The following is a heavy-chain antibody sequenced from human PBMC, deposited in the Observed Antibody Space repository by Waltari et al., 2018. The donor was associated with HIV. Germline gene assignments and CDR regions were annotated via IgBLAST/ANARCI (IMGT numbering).Heavy chain of an antibody. V-gene: IGHV1-3*01. J-gene: IGHJ4*02. D-gene: IGHD3-22*01. CDR3: AREENYYDSSGYYYNY. Sequence: QVQLVQSGAEVKKPGASVKVSCKASGYTFTSYAMHWVRQAPGQRLEWMGWINAGNGNTKYSQKFQGRVTITRDTSASTAYMELSSLRSEDTAVYYCAREENYYDSSGYYYNYWGQGTLVTVSS. CDR2: INAGNGNT. CDR1: GYTFTSYA.